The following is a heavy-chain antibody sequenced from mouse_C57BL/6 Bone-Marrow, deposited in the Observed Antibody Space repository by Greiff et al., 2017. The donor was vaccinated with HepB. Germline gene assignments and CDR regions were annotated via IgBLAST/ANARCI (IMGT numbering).Heavy chain of an antibody. Sequence: EVKLVESGGGLVQPGGSMKLSCVASGFTFSNYWMNWVRQSPEKGLEWVAQIRLKSDNYATHYAESVKGRFTISRDDSKSSVYLQRNNLRAEDTGIYYCTVGLRRGFDYWGQGTTLTVSS. V-gene: IGHV6-3*01. CDR3: TVGLRRGFDY. J-gene: IGHJ2*01. CDR2: IRLKSDNYAT. D-gene: IGHD2-4*01. CDR1: GFTFSNYW.